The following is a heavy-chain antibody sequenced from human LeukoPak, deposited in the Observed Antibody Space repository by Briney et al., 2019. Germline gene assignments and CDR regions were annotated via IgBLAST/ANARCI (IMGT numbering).Heavy chain of an antibody. Sequence: GGSLRLSCVASGFTFSSSWMSWVRQAPGKGLEWVANIKQDGSEKSYVESVRGRFTISRGNAKNSFYLQLNSLRAEDTAVYYCARDLMYGDLDYWGQGTLVTVSS. CDR1: GFTFSSSW. CDR3: ARDLMYGDLDY. D-gene: IGHD4-17*01. J-gene: IGHJ4*02. CDR2: IKQDGSEK. V-gene: IGHV3-7*03.